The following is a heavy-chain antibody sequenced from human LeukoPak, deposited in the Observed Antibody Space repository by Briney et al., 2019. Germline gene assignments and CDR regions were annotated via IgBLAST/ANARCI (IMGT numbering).Heavy chain of an antibody. V-gene: IGHV4-39*07. CDR3: ARDLYNWNYRSFDY. D-gene: IGHD1-7*01. J-gene: IGHJ4*02. CDR2: IYYSGST. Sequence: SETLSLTCTVSGGSISSSSYYWGWIRQPPGKGLEWIGSIYYSGSTYYNPSLKSRVTISVDTSENQFSLKLSSVTAADTAVYYCARDLYNWNYRSFDYWGQGTLVTVSS. CDR1: GGSISSSSYY.